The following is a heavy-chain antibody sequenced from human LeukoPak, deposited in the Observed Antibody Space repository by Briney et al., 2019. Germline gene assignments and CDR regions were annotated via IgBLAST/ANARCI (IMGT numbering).Heavy chain of an antibody. V-gene: IGHV3-21*01. D-gene: IGHD5-24*01. J-gene: IGHJ4*02. CDR2: ISSDSSYI. CDR1: GFIFSSYA. CDR3: ARGRYRWLQLGDYFDY. Sequence: GGSLRLSCAAPGFIFSSYAMIWVRQARGKGLEWVSSISSDSSYIYYAESVKGRFTISRDNAKNSLYLQMNSLRAEDTAVYYCARGRYRWLQLGDYFDYWGQGTLVTVSS.